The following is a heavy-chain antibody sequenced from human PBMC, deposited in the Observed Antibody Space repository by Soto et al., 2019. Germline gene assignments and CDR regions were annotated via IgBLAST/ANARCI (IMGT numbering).Heavy chain of an antibody. CDR1: GGTFSSYA. V-gene: IGHV1-69*01. CDR3: ARAKSLGITGTTLDAFDI. J-gene: IGHJ3*02. D-gene: IGHD1-20*01. Sequence: QVQLVQSGAEVKKPGSSVKVSCKASGGTFSSYAISWVRQAPGQGLEWMGGIIPIFGTANYAQKFQGRVTLTPDESTSTAYMELSSLRSEDTAVYYCARAKSLGITGTTLDAFDIWCQGPMVTVSS. CDR2: IIPIFGTA.